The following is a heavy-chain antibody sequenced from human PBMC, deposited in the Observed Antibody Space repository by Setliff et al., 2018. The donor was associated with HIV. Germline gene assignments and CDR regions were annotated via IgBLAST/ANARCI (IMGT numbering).Heavy chain of an antibody. CDR1: GFSFSRYG. V-gene: IGHV3-33*01. Sequence: PGGSLRLSCAASGFSFSRYGMHWVRQAPGKGLEWVALIWNDGSNKYYTDSVKGRFTISRDNSKNTLYLQMNSLRAEDTAVYYCARAKIGPYGDSTYYYGMDVWGQGTTVTVSS. D-gene: IGHD4-17*01. CDR3: ARAKIGPYGDSTYYYGMDV. CDR2: IWNDGSNK. J-gene: IGHJ6*02.